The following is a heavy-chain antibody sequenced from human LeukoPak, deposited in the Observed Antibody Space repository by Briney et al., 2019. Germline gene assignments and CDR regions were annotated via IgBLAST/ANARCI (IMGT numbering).Heavy chain of an antibody. CDR2: ISGSGGST. Sequence: GGSLRLSCAASGFTFSNYAMSWARQAPGKGLEWVSAISGSGGSTYYADSVKGRFSISRDNSKNTLYLQMNSLRAEDTAVYYCTKGTIWLPFDYWGQGTLVTVSS. J-gene: IGHJ4*02. V-gene: IGHV3-23*01. CDR1: GFTFSNYA. CDR3: TKGTIWLPFDY. D-gene: IGHD5-18*01.